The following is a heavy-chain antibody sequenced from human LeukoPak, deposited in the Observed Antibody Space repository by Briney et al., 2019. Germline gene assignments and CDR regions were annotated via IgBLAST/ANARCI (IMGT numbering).Heavy chain of an antibody. J-gene: IGHJ6*02. Sequence: PGGSLRLSCAASGFTFRSSWMHWVRQVPGEGLVWVSRINGDGTLTTNADSVKGRFTISRDNAKNSLYLQMNSLRVEDTAVYYCASRMGIDYYYYGMDVWGQGTTVTVSS. D-gene: IGHD1-26*01. CDR3: ASRMGIDYYYYGMDV. CDR1: GFTFRSSW. V-gene: IGHV3-74*01. CDR2: INGDGTLT.